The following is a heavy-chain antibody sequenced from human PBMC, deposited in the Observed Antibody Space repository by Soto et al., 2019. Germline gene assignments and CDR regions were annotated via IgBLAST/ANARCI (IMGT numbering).Heavy chain of an antibody. CDR1: GGSFSGYY. J-gene: IGHJ4*02. Sequence: SETLSLTCAVYGGSFSGYYWSWIRQPPGKGLEWIGEINHSGSTNYNPSLKSRVTISVDTSKNQFSLELSSVTAADTAVYYCARGRKRIQLWSTFDYWGQGTLVTVSS. D-gene: IGHD5-18*01. CDR2: INHSGST. V-gene: IGHV4-34*01. CDR3: ARGRKRIQLWSTFDY.